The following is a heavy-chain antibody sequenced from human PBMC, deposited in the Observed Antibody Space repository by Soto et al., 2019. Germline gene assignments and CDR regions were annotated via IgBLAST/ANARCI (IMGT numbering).Heavy chain of an antibody. CDR1: GGSFSGYY. CDR2: INHSGST. Sequence: PSETLSLTCAVYGGSFSGYYWSWIRQPPGKGLEWIGEINHSGSTNYNPSLKSRVTISVDTSKNQFSLKLSSVTAADTAVYYCARHIHGYCSGGSCYENWGQGTLVTVSS. CDR3: ARHIHGYCSGGSCYEN. V-gene: IGHV4-34*01. J-gene: IGHJ4*02. D-gene: IGHD2-15*01.